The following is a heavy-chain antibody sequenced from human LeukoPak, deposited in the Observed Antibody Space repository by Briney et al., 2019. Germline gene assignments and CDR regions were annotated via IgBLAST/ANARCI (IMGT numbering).Heavy chain of an antibody. CDR1: GFIVSSNY. Sequence: PGGSLRLSCAASGFIVSSNYMSWVRQAPGKGLEWVSVIYSGSNTYYADSVKGRFTISRDNSKNTLYLQMNSLRAEDTAVYYCARSLSGGDEDAFDIWGQGTMVTVSS. V-gene: IGHV3-53*05. CDR3: ARSLSGGDEDAFDI. CDR2: IYSGSNT. J-gene: IGHJ3*02. D-gene: IGHD3-3*01.